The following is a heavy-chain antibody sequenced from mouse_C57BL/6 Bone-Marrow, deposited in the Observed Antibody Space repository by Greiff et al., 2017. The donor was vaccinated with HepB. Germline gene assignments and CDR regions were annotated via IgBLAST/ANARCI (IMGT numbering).Heavy chain of an antibody. CDR1: GYAFSSSW. Sequence: VMLQESVPELVKPGASVKISCKASGYAFSSSWMNWVKQRPGKGLEWIGRIYPGDGDTNYNGKFKGKATLTADKSSSTAYMQLSSLTSEDSAVYFCARGGLRDYWGQGTTLTVSS. CDR2: IYPGDGDT. CDR3: ARGGLRDY. D-gene: IGHD3-1*01. V-gene: IGHV1-82*01. J-gene: IGHJ2*01.